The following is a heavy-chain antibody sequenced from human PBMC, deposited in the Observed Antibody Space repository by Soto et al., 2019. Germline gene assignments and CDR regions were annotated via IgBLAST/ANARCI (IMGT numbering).Heavy chain of an antibody. CDR3: ARGLQVPAYDEGWFDP. CDR2: IYYRGST. Sequence: SETLSLTCTVSGGSISSGDYYWSWIRQPPGKGLEWIGYIYYRGSTYYNPSLKSRVTISVDTSKNQFSLKLSSVTAADTAVYYCARGLQVPAYDEGWFDPWGQGTLVTVSS. D-gene: IGHD2-2*01. J-gene: IGHJ5*02. CDR1: GGSISSGDYY. V-gene: IGHV4-30-4*01.